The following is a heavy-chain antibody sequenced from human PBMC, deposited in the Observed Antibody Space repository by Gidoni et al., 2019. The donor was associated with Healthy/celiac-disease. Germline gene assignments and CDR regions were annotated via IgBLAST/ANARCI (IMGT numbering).Heavy chain of an antibody. CDR1: GVSLIIKA. CDR2: ISGSGGTT. V-gene: IGHV3-23*01. Sequence: GVLRGTSVALGVSLIIKAKSWARQAPGKGLEWFSAISGSGGTTYYADSVKGRFTITKNNAKDTLRVRRKDVCADDTMKNYRAKCDCERDRGAVDGLGCFDYWGQGTLVTVSS. J-gene: IGHJ4*02. CDR3: AKCDCERDRGAVDGLGCFDY. D-gene: IGHD2-21*01.